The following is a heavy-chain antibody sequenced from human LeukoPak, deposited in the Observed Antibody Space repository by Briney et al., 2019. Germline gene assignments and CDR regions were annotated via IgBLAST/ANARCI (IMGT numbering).Heavy chain of an antibody. V-gene: IGHV3-7*01. CDR2: IKKEGSEK. CDR3: ARDLSGVTGYTYGRGIDY. J-gene: IGHJ4*02. CDR1: GFIFRSYW. Sequence: GGSLRLSCAASGFIFRSYWVSWVRQAPGKVREWVANIKKEGSEKYYVYSVKGRFTISRDNAKTSQNLNMNSLRAEETTLYYCARDLSGVTGYTYGRGIDYWGQGTLVTVSS. D-gene: IGHD5-18*01.